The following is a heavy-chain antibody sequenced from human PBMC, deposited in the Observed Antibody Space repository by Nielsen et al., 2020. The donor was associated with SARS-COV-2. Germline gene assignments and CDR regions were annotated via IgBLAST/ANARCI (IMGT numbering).Heavy chain of an antibody. V-gene: IGHV3-74*01. Sequence: GESLKISCAASGFTFSSYWMHWVRQAPGKGLVWVSRINSDGSSTSYADSVKGRFAISRDNAKNTLHLQMNSLRAEDTAVYYCARESGSFDYWGQGTLATVSS. D-gene: IGHD1-26*01. CDR2: INSDGSST. CDR3: ARESGSFDY. CDR1: GFTFSSYW. J-gene: IGHJ4*02.